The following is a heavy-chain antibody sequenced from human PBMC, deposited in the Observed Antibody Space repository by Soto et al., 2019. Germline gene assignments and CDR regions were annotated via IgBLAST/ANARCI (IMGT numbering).Heavy chain of an antibody. D-gene: IGHD3-22*01. CDR2: ISYDGSNK. CDR3: AREALKYYYDSSGYYYFDY. CDR1: GFTFSSYA. J-gene: IGHJ4*01. V-gene: IGHV3-30-3*01. Sequence: GGSLRLSCAASGFTFSSYAMHWVRQAPGKGLEWVAVISYDGSNKYYADSVKGRFTISRDNSKNTLYLQMNSLRAEDTAVYYCAREALKYYYDSSGYYYFDYWGQEPRSPSPQ.